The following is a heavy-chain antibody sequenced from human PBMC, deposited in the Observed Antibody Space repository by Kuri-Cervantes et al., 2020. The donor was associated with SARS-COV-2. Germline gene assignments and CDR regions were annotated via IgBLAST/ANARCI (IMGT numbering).Heavy chain of an antibody. D-gene: IGHD3-3*01. Sequence: SETLSLTCTVSRGSITSSSYYWGWIRQPPGKGLEWIGSIYYTGNTYYNPSLNSRVTMSVDTSKNQFSLKVSSVTAADTAVYYCARQYVLRHLEWSREKRSTYDMDVWGKGTTVTVSS. CDR2: IYYTGNT. J-gene: IGHJ6*04. V-gene: IGHV4-39*01. CDR1: RGSITSSSYY. CDR3: ARQYVLRHLEWSREKRSTYDMDV.